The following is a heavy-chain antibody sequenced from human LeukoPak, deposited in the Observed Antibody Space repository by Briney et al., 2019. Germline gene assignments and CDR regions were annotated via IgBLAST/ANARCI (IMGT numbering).Heavy chain of an antibody. J-gene: IGHJ4*02. V-gene: IGHV3-7*01. CDR1: GFAFSSNW. Sequence: GGSLRLSCAASGFAFSSNWMSWVRQAPGRGLELVANISPDGSGKYCMDSVKGRCAISRDNARSSLDLQLNSLRVEDTAVYYCARDHGGSDFWSGQGIMDYWGQGTLVTVSS. D-gene: IGHD3-3*01. CDR3: ARDHGGSDFWSGQGIMDY. CDR2: ISPDGSGK.